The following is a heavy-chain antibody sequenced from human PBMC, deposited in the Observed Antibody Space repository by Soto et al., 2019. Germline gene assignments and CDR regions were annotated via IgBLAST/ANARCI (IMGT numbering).Heavy chain of an antibody. CDR1: GFTFSSYA. CDR2: ISGSGGST. D-gene: IGHD2-8*01. Sequence: GGSLRLSCAASGFTFSSYAMSWVRQAPGKGLEWVSAISGSGGSTYYADSVKGRFTISRDNSKNTRYLQMNSLRAEGTAVYYCAKATTSGVYVVDYWGQGTLVTVSS. J-gene: IGHJ4*02. V-gene: IGHV3-23*01. CDR3: AKATTSGVYVVDY.